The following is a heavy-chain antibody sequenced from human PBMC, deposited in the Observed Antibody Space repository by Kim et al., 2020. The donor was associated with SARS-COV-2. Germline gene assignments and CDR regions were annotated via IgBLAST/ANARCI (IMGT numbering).Heavy chain of an antibody. CDR1: GGSISSYY. J-gene: IGHJ4*02. CDR3: ARGGGWSYYYDSSGYHFDY. D-gene: IGHD3-22*01. CDR2: IYYSGST. Sequence: SETLSLTCTVSGGSISSYYWSWIRQPPGKGLEWIGYIYYSGSTNYNPSLKSRVTISVDTSKNQFSLKLSSVTAADTAVYYCARGGGWSYYYDSSGYHFDYWGQGTLVTVSS. V-gene: IGHV4-59*13.